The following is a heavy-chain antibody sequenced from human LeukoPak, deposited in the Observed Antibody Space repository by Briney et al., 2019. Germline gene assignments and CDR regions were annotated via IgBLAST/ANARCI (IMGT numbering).Heavy chain of an antibody. CDR2: ISAYNGNT. Sequence: ASVKGSCKASGYTFTSYGISWVRQAPGQGLEWMGWISAYNGNTNYAQKLQGRVTMTTDTSTSTAYMELRSLRSDDTAVYYCARDRGYYDFWSGYPVGYFDYWGQGTLVTVSS. CDR1: GYTFTSYG. D-gene: IGHD3-3*01. V-gene: IGHV1-18*01. CDR3: ARDRGYYDFWSGYPVGYFDY. J-gene: IGHJ4*02.